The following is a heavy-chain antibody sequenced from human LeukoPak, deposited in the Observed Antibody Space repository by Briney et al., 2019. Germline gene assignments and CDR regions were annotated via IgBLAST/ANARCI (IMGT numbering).Heavy chain of an antibody. D-gene: IGHD2-15*01. J-gene: IGHJ4*02. CDR1: GGSISSGSYY. CDR3: ARGSYCSGGSCYYFDY. CDR2: IYTSGST. V-gene: IGHV4-61*02. Sequence: SQTLSLTCTVSGGSISSGSYYWSWIRQPAGKGLEWIGRIYTSGSTNYNPSLKSRVTISVDTSKNQLSLKLSSVTAADTAVYYCARGSYCSGGSCYYFDYWGQGTLVTVSS.